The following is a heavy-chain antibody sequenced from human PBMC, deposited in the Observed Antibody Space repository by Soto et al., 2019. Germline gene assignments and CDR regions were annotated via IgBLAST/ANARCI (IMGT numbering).Heavy chain of an antibody. CDR2: ISSSSSYT. J-gene: IGHJ5*02. D-gene: IGHD6-13*01. CDR3: AKVHRTAAGSRFDT. CDR1: GFAFSSYS. Sequence: GWSLRLSCAASGFAFSSYSMNWVRQAPGKGLEWVSSISSSSSYTNYADSVKGRFTISRDNAKNSLYLQMNSLRAEDTAVYYCAKVHRTAAGSRFDTWGQGTLVTVSS. V-gene: IGHV3-21*01.